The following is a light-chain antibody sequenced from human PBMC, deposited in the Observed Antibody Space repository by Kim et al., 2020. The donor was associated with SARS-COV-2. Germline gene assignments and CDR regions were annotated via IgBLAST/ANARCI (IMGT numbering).Light chain of an antibody. Sequence: VALGQTASITCGGDNIGSKHVHWYQQKAGQAPVLVIYRDSSRSAEIPERFSGSNSGNMATLTVSRAQAGDEADYYCQVWDNNTWVFGAGTQLTVL. CDR2: RDS. CDR3: QVWDNNTWV. J-gene: IGLJ3*02. V-gene: IGLV3-9*01. CDR1: NIGSKH.